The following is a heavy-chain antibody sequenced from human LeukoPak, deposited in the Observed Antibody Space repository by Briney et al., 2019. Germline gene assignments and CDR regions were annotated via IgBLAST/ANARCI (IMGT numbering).Heavy chain of an antibody. D-gene: IGHD5-12*01. CDR3: ARGGGGYSGYDRFDY. CDR2: IYPGDSET. V-gene: IGHV5-51*01. J-gene: IGHJ4*02. Sequence: GESLKISCTGSGYSFTNFWIAWVRQMPGKGLEWMGIIYPGDSETRYSPSFQGQVTISADKSISTTYLQWRSLKASATAMYYCARGGGGYSGYDRFDYWGQGTLVTVSS. CDR1: GYSFTNFW.